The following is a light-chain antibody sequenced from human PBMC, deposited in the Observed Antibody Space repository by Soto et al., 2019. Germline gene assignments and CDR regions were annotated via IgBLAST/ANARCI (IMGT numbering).Light chain of an antibody. Sequence: DIQTTKSPSTLSATVGDRVTITCRASQSISSWLAWYQQKPGKAPKLLIYKASSLESGVPSRLSGSGSGTEFTLTISSLQPDDFATYYCQQYNSYSPYTFGQGTKLEIK. V-gene: IGKV1-5*03. CDR3: QQYNSYSPYT. CDR2: KAS. J-gene: IGKJ2*01. CDR1: QSISSW.